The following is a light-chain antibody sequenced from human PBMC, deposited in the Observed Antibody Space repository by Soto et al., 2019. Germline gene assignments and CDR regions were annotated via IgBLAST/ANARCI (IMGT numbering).Light chain of an antibody. CDR1: QSVSSSY. CDR3: QRYGSSRWT. J-gene: IGKJ1*01. V-gene: IGKV3-20*01. Sequence: IVLTQSPGTLSLSPGERATLSCRASQSVSSSYLAWYQQKPGQAPRHLIYGASSRATGIPDRFSGSGSGTDFTLTISRLEPEDFAVYYCQRYGSSRWTFGQGTKVDIK. CDR2: GAS.